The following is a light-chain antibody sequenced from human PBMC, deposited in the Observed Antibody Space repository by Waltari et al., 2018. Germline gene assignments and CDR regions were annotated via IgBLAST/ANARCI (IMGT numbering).Light chain of an antibody. V-gene: IGLV3-10*01. CDR1: ALPKKY. CDR2: GDR. CDR3: SSTDSSSKV. Sequence: SYELTQPPSVSVSPGQTARITCSGDALPKKYAYWYQQKSGQAPVLVIYGDRKRPSGIPWRFSGARSGTTATLTVSGAQVDDEADYYCSSTDSSSKVFGGGTKLTVL. J-gene: IGLJ2*01.